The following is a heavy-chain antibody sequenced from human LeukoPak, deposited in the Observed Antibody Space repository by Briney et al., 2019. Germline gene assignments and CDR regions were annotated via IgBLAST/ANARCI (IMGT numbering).Heavy chain of an antibody. Sequence: GASVKVSCKASGYTFTGYYMHWVRQAPGQGLEWMGWINPNTGATNYAQKFQGRVTMTRDTSISTAYMELSRLRSEDTAVYYCATDRLNYDILTGYNSRPSWDAFDIWGQGTMVTVSS. D-gene: IGHD3-9*01. CDR2: INPNTGAT. CDR1: GYTFTGYY. V-gene: IGHV1-2*02. J-gene: IGHJ3*02. CDR3: ATDRLNYDILTGYNSRPSWDAFDI.